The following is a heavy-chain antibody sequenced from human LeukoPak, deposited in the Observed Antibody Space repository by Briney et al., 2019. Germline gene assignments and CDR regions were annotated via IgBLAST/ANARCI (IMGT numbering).Heavy chain of an antibody. J-gene: IGHJ4*02. CDR1: GFTFNGYW. D-gene: IGHD5-18*01. Sequence: GGSLRLSCAASGFTFNGYWMHWVRQAPGKGLVWASRIDSDGSSTTYADSVKGRFTISRDNAKNTLYLQMNSLRAEDTAVYYCANSDTVLGNWGQGTLVTDSS. CDR2: IDSDGSST. V-gene: IGHV3-74*01. CDR3: ANSDTVLGN.